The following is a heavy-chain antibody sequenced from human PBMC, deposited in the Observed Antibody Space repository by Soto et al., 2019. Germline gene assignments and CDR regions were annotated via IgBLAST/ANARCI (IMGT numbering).Heavy chain of an antibody. D-gene: IGHD4-17*01. CDR2: IWYDGSNK. V-gene: IGHV3-33*01. CDR1: GFTFSSYG. Sequence: QVQLVESGGGVVQPGRSLRLSCAASGFTFSSYGMHWVRQAPGKGLEWVAVIWYDGSNKYYADSVKGRFTISRDNSKNTLYLQMNGLRAEDTAVYYCARDESAVTTSGMDVWGQGTTVTVSS. J-gene: IGHJ6*02. CDR3: ARDESAVTTSGMDV.